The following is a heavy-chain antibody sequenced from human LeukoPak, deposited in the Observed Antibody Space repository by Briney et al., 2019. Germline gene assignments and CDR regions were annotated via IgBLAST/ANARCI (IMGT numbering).Heavy chain of an antibody. V-gene: IGHV3-33*06. CDR2: IWYDGSNK. D-gene: IGHD3-3*02. CDR1: GFTFSSYG. CDR3: AKDTAIFGVVIDTYFDY. Sequence: GGSLRLSCAASGFTFSSYGMHWVRQAPGKGLEWLAVIWYDGSNKYYADSVKGRFTISRDNSKNTLYLQMNSLRAEDTAVYYCAKDTAIFGVVIDTYFDYWGQGTLVTVSS. J-gene: IGHJ4*02.